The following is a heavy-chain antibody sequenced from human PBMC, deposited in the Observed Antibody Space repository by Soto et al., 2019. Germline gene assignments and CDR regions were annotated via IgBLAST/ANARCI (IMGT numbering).Heavy chain of an antibody. CDR1: GYTFTSYG. CDR2: ISAYNGNT. CDR3: ARDKVLSGYQYYYYYDMDV. J-gene: IGHJ6*02. V-gene: IGHV1-18*01. D-gene: IGHD3-22*01. Sequence: QVQLVQSGAEVKKPGASVKVSCKASGYTFTSYGISWVRQAPGQGLEWMGWISAYNGNTNYAQKLQGRVTMTTVTSTSTAYMELRSLRSDDTAVYYCARDKVLSGYQYYYYYDMDVWGQGTTVTVSS.